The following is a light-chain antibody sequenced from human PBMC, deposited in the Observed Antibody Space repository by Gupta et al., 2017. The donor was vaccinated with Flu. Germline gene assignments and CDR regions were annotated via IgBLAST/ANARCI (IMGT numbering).Light chain of an antibody. CDR3: QQDLSGPWT. V-gene: IGKV4-1*01. CDR2: WAS. J-gene: IGKJ1*01. Sequence: DSVMTQSPDSLAVSLGERATLNCKSSQSVLNTYTNKNYLAWYQQKPGQPPKLLIYWASAREVGVPDRFSGSGSGTDFTLTISSVQAQDVALYYCQQDLSGPWTFGQGTRVEIK. CDR1: QSVLNTYTNKNY.